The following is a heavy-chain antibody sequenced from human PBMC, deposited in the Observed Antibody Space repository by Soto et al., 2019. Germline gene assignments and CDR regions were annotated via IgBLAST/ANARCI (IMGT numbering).Heavy chain of an antibody. J-gene: IGHJ6*02. CDR2: ISGSGGST. CDR1: GFTFSSYA. V-gene: IGHV3-23*01. CDR3: AKVPQSSVVITYYYYYYGMDV. Sequence: PGGSLRLSCAASGFTFSSYAMSWVRQAPGKGLEWVSAISGSGGSTYYADSVKGRFTISRDNSKNTLYLQMNSLRAEDTAVYYCAKVPQSSVVITYYYYYYGMDVWGQGTTVTVSS. D-gene: IGHD3-22*01.